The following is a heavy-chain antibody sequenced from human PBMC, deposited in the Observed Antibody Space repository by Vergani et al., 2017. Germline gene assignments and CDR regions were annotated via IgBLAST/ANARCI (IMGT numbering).Heavy chain of an antibody. CDR2: INPNSGGT. CDR3: ASPQREGAFDI. V-gene: IGHV1-2*04. J-gene: IGHJ3*02. CDR1: GYSFTGYY. Sequence: QVQLVQSGAEVKKPGASVKVSCKASGYSFTGYYMHWLRQAPGQGLEWMGWINPNSGGTKYAQKFQGWVTMTRDTSISTAYMELSRLKADDTAIYYCASPQREGAFDIWGQGTMVTVSS.